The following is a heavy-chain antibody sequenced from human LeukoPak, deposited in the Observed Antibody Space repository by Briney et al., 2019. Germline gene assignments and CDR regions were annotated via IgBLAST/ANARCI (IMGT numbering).Heavy chain of an antibody. J-gene: IGHJ4*02. CDR2: ISTRSNYI. CDR3: ARDDPILDY. CDR1: GFIFSSYS. Sequence: GGSLRLSCAASGFIFSSYSMNWVRQTPGKGLEWVSSISTRSNYIYYADSVKGRFSISRDNANNSLYLQMNSLRAEDSAFYYCARDDPILDYWGQGTLVTVSS. V-gene: IGHV3-21*01.